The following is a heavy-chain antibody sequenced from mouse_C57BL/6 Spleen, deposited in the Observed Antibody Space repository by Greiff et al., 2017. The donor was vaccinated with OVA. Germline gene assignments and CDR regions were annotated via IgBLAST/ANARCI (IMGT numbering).Heavy chain of an antibody. CDR2: IYPGDGDT. V-gene: IGHV1-82*01. D-gene: IGHD2-10*02. Sequence: VKLMESGPELVKPGASVKISCKASGYAFSSSWMNWVKQRPGKGLEWIGRIYPGDGDTNYNGKFKGKATLTADKSSSTAYMQLSRLTSEDSAVYFCGYGNIDYWGQGTTLTVSS. CDR3: GYGNIDY. CDR1: GYAFSSSW. J-gene: IGHJ2*01.